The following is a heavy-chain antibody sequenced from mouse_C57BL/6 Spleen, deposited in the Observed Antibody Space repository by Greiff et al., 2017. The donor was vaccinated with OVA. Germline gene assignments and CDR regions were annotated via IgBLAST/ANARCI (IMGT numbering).Heavy chain of an antibody. D-gene: IGHD2-5*01. Sequence: EVQVVESGAGLVKPGGSLKLSCAASGFTFSSYAMSWVRQTPEKRLEWVAYISSGGDYIYYADTVKGRFTISRDNARNTLYLQMSSLKSEDTAMYYCTRGEAYYSNPYWYFDVWGTGTTVTVSS. CDR2: ISSGGDYI. CDR3: TRGEAYYSNPYWYFDV. J-gene: IGHJ1*03. V-gene: IGHV5-9-1*02. CDR1: GFTFSSYA.